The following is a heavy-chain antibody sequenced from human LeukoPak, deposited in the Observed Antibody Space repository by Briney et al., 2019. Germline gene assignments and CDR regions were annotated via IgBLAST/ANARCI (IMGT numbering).Heavy chain of an antibody. CDR1: GGSISSYY. J-gene: IGHJ6*03. D-gene: IGHD5-18*01. CDR2: SYYSGST. V-gene: IGHV4-59*01. Sequence: PSETLSLTCTVSGGSISSYYWSWIRQPPGQGLEWIGYSYYSGSTNYNPSLKSRVTISVDTSKNQFSLKLSSVTAADTAVYYCARDLGYSYGWDYYYMDVWGKGTTVTVSS. CDR3: ARDLGYSYGWDYYYMDV.